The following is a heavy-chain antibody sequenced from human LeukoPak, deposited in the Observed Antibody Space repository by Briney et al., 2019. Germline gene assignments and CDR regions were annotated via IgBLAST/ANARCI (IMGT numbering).Heavy chain of an antibody. Sequence: SGPTPVKPTQTLTLTCTFSGFSLSTSGVSVGWIRQPPGKALEWLALIYWDDDKRYSPSLKSRLTITKDTSKNQVVLTMTNMDPVDTATYYCAHSFLPIYDILTGYYNDYFDYWGQGTLVTVSS. CDR1: GFSLSTSGVS. V-gene: IGHV2-5*02. J-gene: IGHJ4*02. CDR2: IYWDDDK. CDR3: AHSFLPIYDILTGYYNDYFDY. D-gene: IGHD3-9*01.